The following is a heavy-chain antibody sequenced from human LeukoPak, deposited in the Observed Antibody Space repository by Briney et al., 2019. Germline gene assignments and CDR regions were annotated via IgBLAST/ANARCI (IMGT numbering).Heavy chain of an antibody. Sequence: GGFLRLSCAASGFTFSDYYMFWIRQAPGKGLEWVSYISNSGSIIYYADSVKGRFTVSRDNAKDSLYLQMNSLRAEDTAVYYCARAVSADTAMVYFDYWGQGTLVTVSS. V-gene: IGHV3-11*01. CDR1: GFTFSDYY. D-gene: IGHD5-18*01. CDR2: ISNSGSII. J-gene: IGHJ4*02. CDR3: ARAVSADTAMVYFDY.